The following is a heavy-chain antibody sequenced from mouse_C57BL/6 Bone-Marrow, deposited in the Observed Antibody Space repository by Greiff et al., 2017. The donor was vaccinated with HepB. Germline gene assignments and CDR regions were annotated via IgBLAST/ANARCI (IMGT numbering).Heavy chain of an antibody. V-gene: IGHV14-4*01. J-gene: IGHJ4*01. Sequence: EVQLQQSGAELVRPGASVKLSCTASGFNIKDDYMHWVKQRPEQGLEWIGWIDPENGDTEYATKFQGKATITADTSSNTAYLQLSSLTSEDTAVYYCTRGYGSSYDAMDYWGQGNSVTVSS. CDR2: IDPENGDT. D-gene: IGHD1-1*01. CDR1: GFNIKDDY. CDR3: TRGYGSSYDAMDY.